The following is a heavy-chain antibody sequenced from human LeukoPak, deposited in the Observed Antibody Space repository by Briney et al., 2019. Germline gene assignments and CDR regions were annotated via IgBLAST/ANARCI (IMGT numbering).Heavy chain of an antibody. D-gene: IGHD4-17*01. CDR3: ASFNDYGDYGFDY. J-gene: IGHJ4*02. V-gene: IGHV1-69*05. Sequence: SVKVSCKASGGTFSSYAISWVRQAPGQGLEWMGRIIPIFGTANYAQKFQGRVTITTDESTSTAYMELSSLRSEDTAVYYCASFNDYGDYGFDYRGQGTLVTVSS. CDR2: IIPIFGTA. CDR1: GGTFSSYA.